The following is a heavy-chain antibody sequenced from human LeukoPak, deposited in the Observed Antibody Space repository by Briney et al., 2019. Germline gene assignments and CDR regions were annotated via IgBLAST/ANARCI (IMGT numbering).Heavy chain of an antibody. J-gene: IGHJ4*02. CDR2: VSGSCFSS. CDR3: AKGDTFGGVIHFDF. D-gene: IGHD3-16*01. Sequence: GGSLRLSCVASGVTFGSYAMSWVRQAPGMGLEWVSVVSGSCFSSFYADSVKGRFTISIDNSKNMVSLQMNSLRAEDTAVYYCAKGDTFGGVIHFDFWGQGSLVTVSS. CDR1: GVTFGSYA. V-gene: IGHV3-23*01.